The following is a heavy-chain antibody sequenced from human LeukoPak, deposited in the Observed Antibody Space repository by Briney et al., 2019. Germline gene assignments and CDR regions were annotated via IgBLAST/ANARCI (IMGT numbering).Heavy chain of an antibody. Sequence: PGGSLRLSCAASGFTVSSNYMSWVRQAPGKGLEYVSAISSNGGSTYYADSVKGRFTISRDNSKNTLYLQMSSLRAEDTAVYYCVKEKGGITVTTKKALDYWGQGTLVTVSS. CDR3: VKEKGGITVTTKKALDY. V-gene: IGHV3-64D*06. CDR2: ISSNGGST. D-gene: IGHD4-17*01. J-gene: IGHJ4*02. CDR1: GFTVSSNY.